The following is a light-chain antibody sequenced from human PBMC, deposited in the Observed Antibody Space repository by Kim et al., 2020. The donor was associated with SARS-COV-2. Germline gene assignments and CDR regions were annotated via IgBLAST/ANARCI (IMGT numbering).Light chain of an antibody. V-gene: IGKV3-20*01. CDR1: HSVSSSY. CDR3: QQYGSSPLT. CDR2: GAS. Sequence: LSPGDRASLSCRASHSVSSSYLAWYQQKPGQAPRLLIYGASSRATGIPDRFSGSGSRTDFTLTISRREPEDVAVYYCQQYGSSPLTFGGGTKLEI. J-gene: IGKJ4*01.